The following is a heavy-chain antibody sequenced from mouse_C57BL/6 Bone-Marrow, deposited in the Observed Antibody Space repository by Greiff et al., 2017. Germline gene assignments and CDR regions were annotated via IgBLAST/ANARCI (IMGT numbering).Heavy chain of an antibody. D-gene: IGHD2-1*01. CDR1: GFNIKDDY. CDR3: TDGNYGERFAY. V-gene: IGHV14-4*01. Sequence: VQLKESGAELVRPGASVKLSCTASGFNIKDDYMHWVKQRPEQGLEWIGWIDPENGDTEYASKFQGKATITADTSSNTAYLQLSSLTSEDTAVYYCTDGNYGERFAYWGQGTLVTVSA. J-gene: IGHJ3*01. CDR2: IDPENGDT.